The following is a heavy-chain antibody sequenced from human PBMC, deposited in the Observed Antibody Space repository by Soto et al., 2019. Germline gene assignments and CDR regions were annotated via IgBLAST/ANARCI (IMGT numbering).Heavy chain of an antibody. J-gene: IGHJ6*02. D-gene: IGHD1-26*01. CDR2: IYYSGST. CDR3: ARGDGSVTAGYYYYGMDV. CDR1: GGSISSYY. Sequence: SETLSLTCTVSGGSISSYYWSWIRQPPGKGLEWIAYIYYSGSTNYNPSLKSRVTISVDTSKNQFSLKLSSVTAADTAVYYCARGDGSVTAGYYYYGMDVWGQGTTVTVSS. V-gene: IGHV4-59*01.